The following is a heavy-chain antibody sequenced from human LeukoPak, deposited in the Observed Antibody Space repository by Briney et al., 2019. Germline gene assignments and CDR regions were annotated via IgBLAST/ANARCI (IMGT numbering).Heavy chain of an antibody. Sequence: GGSLRLSCAASGFTFSSYSMNWVRQAPGKGLEWVSYISSSSSTIYYADSVKGRFTISRDNAKNSLYLQMNSLRAEDTAVYYCARELQLWLRPLDYWGQGTLVTVSS. CDR1: GFTFSSYS. D-gene: IGHD5-18*01. V-gene: IGHV3-48*01. J-gene: IGHJ4*02. CDR2: ISSSSSTI. CDR3: ARELQLWLRPLDY.